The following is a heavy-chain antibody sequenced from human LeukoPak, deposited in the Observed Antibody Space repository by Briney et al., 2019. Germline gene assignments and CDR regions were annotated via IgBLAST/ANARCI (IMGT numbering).Heavy chain of an antibody. V-gene: IGHV1-46*01. CDR3: ARGGGGQADIVVVTAIDAFDI. J-gene: IGHJ3*02. CDR2: INPNGGST. CDR1: GYTFTSYY. Sequence: ASVKVSCKASGYTFTSYYMHWVRQAPGQGLEWMGIINPNGGSTSYAQKFQGRVTMTRDMSTSTVYMELSSLRSEDTAVYYCARGGGGQADIVVVTAIDAFDIWGQGTMVTVSS. D-gene: IGHD2-21*02.